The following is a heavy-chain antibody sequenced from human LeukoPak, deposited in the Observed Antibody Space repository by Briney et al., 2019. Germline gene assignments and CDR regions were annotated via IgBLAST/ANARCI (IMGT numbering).Heavy chain of an antibody. D-gene: IGHD3-10*01. CDR1: GFTFSSYG. Sequence: GGSLRLSCAASGFTFSSYGMHWVRQAPGKGLEWVAFIRYDGSNKYYADSVKGRFTISRDNSKNTLYLQMNSLRAEDTAVYYCAKDLNYYGSGSYYNPDYWGQGTLVTVSS. CDR3: AKDLNYYGSGSYYNPDY. J-gene: IGHJ4*02. V-gene: IGHV3-30*02. CDR2: IRYDGSNK.